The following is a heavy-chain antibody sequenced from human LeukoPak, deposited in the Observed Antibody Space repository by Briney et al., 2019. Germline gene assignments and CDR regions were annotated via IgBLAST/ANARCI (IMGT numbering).Heavy chain of an antibody. CDR3: AKDRCSNGIGCYYYYMDV. V-gene: IGHV3-30*02. CDR2: IQNDGSNE. J-gene: IGHJ6*03. CDR1: GFTFSSYG. Sequence: GGSLRLSCAASGFTFSSYGMSWVRQAPGKGLEWVAYIQNDGSNEQYADSVKGRFSISRDSSKNILYLQMNSLGAEDTAVYYCAKDRCSNGIGCYYYYMDVWGKGTTVTISS. D-gene: IGHD2-8*01.